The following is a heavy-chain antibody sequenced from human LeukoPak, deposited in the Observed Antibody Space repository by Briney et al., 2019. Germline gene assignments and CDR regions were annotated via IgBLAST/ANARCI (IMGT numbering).Heavy chain of an antibody. D-gene: IGHD5-18*01. CDR3: ARGDSYGNDY. Sequence: SETLSLTCTVSGGSISSGGYCWSWIRQHPGKGLEWIGYIYYSGSTYYNPSPKSRVTISVDTSKNQFSLKLSSVTAADTAVYYCARGDSYGNDYWGQGTLVTVSS. J-gene: IGHJ4*02. CDR1: GGSISSGGYC. V-gene: IGHV4-31*03. CDR2: IYYSGST.